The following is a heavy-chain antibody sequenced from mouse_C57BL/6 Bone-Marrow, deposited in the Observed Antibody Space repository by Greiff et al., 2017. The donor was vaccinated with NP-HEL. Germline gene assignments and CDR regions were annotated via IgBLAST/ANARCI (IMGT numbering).Heavy chain of an antibody. Sequence: QVQLKESGAELVRPGTSVKMSCKASGYTFTNYWIGWAKQRPGHGLEWIGDIYPGGGYTNYNEKFKGKATLTADKSSSTGYMQFSSLTSEDSAIYYCARKNDYDEGGYAMDYWGQGTSVTVSS. V-gene: IGHV1-63*01. CDR2: IYPGGGYT. CDR3: ARKNDYDEGGYAMDY. CDR1: GYTFTNYW. J-gene: IGHJ4*01. D-gene: IGHD2-4*01.